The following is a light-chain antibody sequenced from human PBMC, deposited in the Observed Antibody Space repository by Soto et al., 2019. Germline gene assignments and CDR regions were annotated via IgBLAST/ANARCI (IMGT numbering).Light chain of an antibody. Sequence: EIVLTQSPGTLSLSPGERATLSSRASQSVSSNYLTWYQQKPGQAPRLLIYGASTRATGIPDRFSGSGSGTDFTLTISRLEPADFAVYYCQHYGSSRITFGGGTKVEIK. CDR2: GAS. J-gene: IGKJ4*01. CDR1: QSVSSNY. CDR3: QHYGSSRIT. V-gene: IGKV3-20*01.